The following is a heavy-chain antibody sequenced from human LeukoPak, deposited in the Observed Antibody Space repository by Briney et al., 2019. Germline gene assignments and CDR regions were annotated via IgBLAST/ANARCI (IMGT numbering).Heavy chain of an antibody. Sequence: SQTLLLTCAISGDSVSVKSDVWNWIRQSPSRGLEWLGRTYYRSKWINDYAISVKSRIIISPDTSKNQFSLHLNSVTPEDTAVYYCARDADWAYDAFDIWGQGTMVTVSS. CDR1: GDSVSVKSDV. D-gene: IGHD3-9*01. CDR3: ARDADWAYDAFDI. V-gene: IGHV6-1*01. CDR2: TYYRSKWIN. J-gene: IGHJ3*02.